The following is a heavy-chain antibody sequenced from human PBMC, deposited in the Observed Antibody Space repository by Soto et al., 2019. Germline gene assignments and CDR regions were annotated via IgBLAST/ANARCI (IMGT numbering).Heavy chain of an antibody. CDR3: ARGPIIVPFDY. Sequence: QVQLQESGPGLVKPSQTLSLTCTVSGGSISSGGYYWSWIRQHPGKGLEWIGYIYYSGSTYYNPSLKGRVTIAVATSKNPCSRTLSSVTAADTAVYYCARGPIIVPFDYWGQGTLVTVSS. J-gene: IGHJ4*02. V-gene: IGHV4-31*03. D-gene: IGHD3-16*02. CDR1: GGSISSGGYY. CDR2: IYYSGST.